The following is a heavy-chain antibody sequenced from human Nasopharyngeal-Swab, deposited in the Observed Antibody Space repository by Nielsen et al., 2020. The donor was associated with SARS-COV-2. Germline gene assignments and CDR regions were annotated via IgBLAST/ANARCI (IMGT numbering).Heavy chain of an antibody. CDR3: ARVVTMINYYYYGMDV. CDR1: GFTVTSNY. D-gene: IGHD3-22*01. V-gene: IGHV3-53*01. CDR2: IYSGGST. Sequence: GESLKISCAASGFTVTSNYMSWVRQAPGKGLEWVSVIYSGGSTYYADSVKGRFTISRDNSKNTLYLQMNSLRAEDTAVYYCARVVTMINYYYYGMDVWGPGTTVTVSS. J-gene: IGHJ6*02.